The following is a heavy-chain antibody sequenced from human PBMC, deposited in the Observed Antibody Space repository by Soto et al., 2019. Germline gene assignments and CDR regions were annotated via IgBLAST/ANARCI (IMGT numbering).Heavy chain of an antibody. CDR1: GGSFSGYY. CDR3: AGGLGGSERKWFGESTLYYMDV. Sequence: SETLSLTCAVYGGSFSGYYWSWIRQPPGKGLEWIGEINHSGSTNYNPSLKSRVTISVDTSKNQFSLKVSAVTTADTAVYYCAGGLGGSERKWFGESTLYYMDVWGKGTTVTVSS. J-gene: IGHJ6*03. CDR2: INHSGST. V-gene: IGHV4-34*01. D-gene: IGHD3-10*01.